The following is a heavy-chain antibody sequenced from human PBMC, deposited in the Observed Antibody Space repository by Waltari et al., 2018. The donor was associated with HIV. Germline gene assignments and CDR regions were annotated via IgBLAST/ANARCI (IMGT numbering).Heavy chain of an antibody. CDR2: IGAAGDT. CDR3: ARGDCTGTSCYVGYFYYGLDV. D-gene: IGHD2-2*01. CDR1: GFTFSSSD. Sequence: EVQLEESGGGLVQPGGSVRLSCAASGFTFSSSDMHWFRQVTGKGLEWVSAIGAAGDTYYPGSVKGRFTISRENARSSLFLRMNSLRAEDTAVYYCARGDCTGTSCYVGYFYYGLDVWGPGTTVTVSS. J-gene: IGHJ6*02. V-gene: IGHV3-13*01.